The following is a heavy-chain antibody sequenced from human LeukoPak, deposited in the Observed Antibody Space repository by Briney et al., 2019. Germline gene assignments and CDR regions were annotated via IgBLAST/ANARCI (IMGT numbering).Heavy chain of an antibody. J-gene: IGHJ4*02. CDR3: ARDLTARPYGSGSFDF. Sequence: GGSLRLSCAASGFTFSTYWMSWVRQAPGKGLEWVANIKQDGSENYYVDSVKGRFTISRDNAKNSLFLQMKSLRADDTAVYYCARDLTARPYGSGSFDFWGQGTLITVSS. V-gene: IGHV3-7*01. CDR1: GFTFSTYW. D-gene: IGHD3-10*01. CDR2: IKQDGSEN.